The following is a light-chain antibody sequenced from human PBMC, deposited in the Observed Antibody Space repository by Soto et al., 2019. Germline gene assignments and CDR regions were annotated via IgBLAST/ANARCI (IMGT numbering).Light chain of an antibody. V-gene: IGKV3-15*01. J-gene: IGKJ1*01. CDR3: QQYNNWPRQT. CDR2: GAS. CDR1: QSVSSN. Sequence: EIVLTQSPATLSLSPGERATLSCRASQSVSSNLAWYQQKPGQAPRLLIYGASTRATGIPARFSGSGSGTEFTLTISSLQSEDFAVYYCQQYNNWPRQTFGQGTKV.